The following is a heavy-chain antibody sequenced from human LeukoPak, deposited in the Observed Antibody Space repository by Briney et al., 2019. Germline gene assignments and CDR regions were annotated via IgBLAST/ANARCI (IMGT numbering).Heavy chain of an antibody. V-gene: IGHV3-11*04. J-gene: IGHJ4*02. D-gene: IGHD2-2*01. Sequence: GGSLRLSCAASGFTFSDYYMSWIRQAPGKGLEWVSYISSSGSTIYYADSVKGRFTISRDNAKNSLYLQMNSLRAEDTAVYYCARDRRYCSSTSCALGDYWGQGTLVTVSS. CDR3: ARDRRYCSSTSCALGDY. CDR1: GFTFSDYY. CDR2: ISSSGSTI.